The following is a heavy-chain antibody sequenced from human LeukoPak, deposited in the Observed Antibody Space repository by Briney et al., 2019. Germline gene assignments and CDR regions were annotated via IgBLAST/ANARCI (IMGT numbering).Heavy chain of an antibody. D-gene: IGHD2/OR15-2a*01. CDR2: IFSSSTYI. V-gene: IGHV3-21*03. CDR3: ARDFYDGFALDF. J-gene: IGHJ4*02. Sequence: GESLRLSCAASGFAFNTYSMNWVRQAPGKGLEWVSFIFSSSTYIYYTDSVKGRFTISKDNARNSLYLQMDNLRAEDTGVYYCARDFYDGFALDFWGQGTLVTVSS. CDR1: GFAFNTYS.